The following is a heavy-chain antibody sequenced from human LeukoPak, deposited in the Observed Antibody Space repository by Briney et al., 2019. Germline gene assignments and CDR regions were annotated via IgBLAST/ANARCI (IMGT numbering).Heavy chain of an antibody. J-gene: IGHJ4*02. CDR2: IRSKANSYAT. D-gene: IGHD6-13*01. Sequence: PGGSLRLSCAASGFTFSGSAMHWVRRASGKGLEWVGRIRSKANSYATAYAASVKGRFTISRDDSKNTAYLQMNSLKTEDTAVYYCTTPGIAAAGTTDYWGQGTLVTVSS. CDR1: GFTFSGSA. V-gene: IGHV3-73*01. CDR3: TTPGIAAAGTTDY.